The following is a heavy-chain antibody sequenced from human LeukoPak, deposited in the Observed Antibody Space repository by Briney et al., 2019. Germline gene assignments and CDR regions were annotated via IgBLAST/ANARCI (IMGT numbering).Heavy chain of an antibody. CDR1: GGSISSFY. V-gene: IGHV4-59*12. Sequence: SETLSLTCTVSGGSISSFYWSWIRQPPGKGLEWIGYIYYTGSTNYNSSLKSRVTISVDTSKNQFSLNLSSVTAADTAVYYCARRDGSGWLLDYYYYYMDVWGKGTTVTISS. CDR2: IYYTGST. D-gene: IGHD6-19*01. CDR3: ARRDGSGWLLDYYYYYMDV. J-gene: IGHJ6*03.